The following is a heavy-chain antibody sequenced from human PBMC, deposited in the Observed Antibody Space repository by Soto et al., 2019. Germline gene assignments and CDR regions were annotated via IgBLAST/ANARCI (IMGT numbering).Heavy chain of an antibody. CDR1: GGSISSGDYY. Sequence: QVQLQESGPGLVKPSQTLSLTCTVSGGSISSGDYYWSWIRQPPGKGLEWIGSIYYSGSTYYNPSLKMLVTISVDPSKNQFSLKLSSVTAAGTAVYYCARWWFGEFFDYWGQGTLVTVSS. CDR2: IYYSGST. V-gene: IGHV4-30-4*01. D-gene: IGHD3-10*01. J-gene: IGHJ4*02. CDR3: ARWWFGEFFDY.